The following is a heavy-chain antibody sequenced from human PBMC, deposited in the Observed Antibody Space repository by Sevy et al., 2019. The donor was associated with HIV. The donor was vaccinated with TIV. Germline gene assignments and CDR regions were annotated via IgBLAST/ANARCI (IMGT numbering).Heavy chain of an antibody. Sequence: GSLRLSCAASRFTFSLYGMHWVRQAPGKGLEWVALISKDGSNKYYADSVKGRFTVSRDNSNNTLYLQSDSLGPEDTAMYYCAKSMDTVTTLDYWGPGTLVTVSS. CDR1: RFTFSLYG. J-gene: IGHJ4*02. CDR2: ISKDGSNK. D-gene: IGHD4-17*01. V-gene: IGHV3-30*18. CDR3: AKSMDTVTTLDY.